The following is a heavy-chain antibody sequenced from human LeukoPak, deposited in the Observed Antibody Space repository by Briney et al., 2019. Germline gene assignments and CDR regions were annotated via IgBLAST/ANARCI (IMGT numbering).Heavy chain of an antibody. Sequence: SQTLSLTCTISGDSVSNNSAAWNWIRQSPSRGLEWLGKTYYRSKWYIDYAVSVKGRITVNADTSKNQFSLQLSSVTPGDTAVYYCAREGPAFDIWGQGTMVTVSS. J-gene: IGHJ3*02. CDR2: TYYRSKWYI. CDR3: AREGPAFDI. V-gene: IGHV6-1*01. CDR1: GDSVSNNSAA.